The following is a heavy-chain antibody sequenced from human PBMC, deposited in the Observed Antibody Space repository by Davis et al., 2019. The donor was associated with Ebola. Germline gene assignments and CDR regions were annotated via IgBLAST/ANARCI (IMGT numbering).Heavy chain of an antibody. V-gene: IGHV4-39*07. D-gene: IGHD5-12*01. J-gene: IGHJ6*02. Sequence: SRVTISVDTSKNQFSLKLSSVTAADTAVYYCARVVATTRYYYYYYGMDVWGQGTTVTVSS. CDR3: ARVVATTRYYYYYYGMDV.